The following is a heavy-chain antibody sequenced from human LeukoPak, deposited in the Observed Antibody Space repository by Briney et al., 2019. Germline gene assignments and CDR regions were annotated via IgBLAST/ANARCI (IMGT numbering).Heavy chain of an antibody. V-gene: IGHV4-34*01. Sequence: PSETLSLTCAVYGGSFSGYYWSWIRQPPGKGLEWIGEINDSGSTNYNPSLKSRVTISVDTSKNQFSLKLSSVTAADTAVYYCARRGTNYYGSGSYYKSAYYFDYWGQGTLVTVS. CDR3: ARRGTNYYGSGSYYKSAYYFDY. CDR1: GGSFSGYY. D-gene: IGHD3-10*01. J-gene: IGHJ4*02. CDR2: INDSGST.